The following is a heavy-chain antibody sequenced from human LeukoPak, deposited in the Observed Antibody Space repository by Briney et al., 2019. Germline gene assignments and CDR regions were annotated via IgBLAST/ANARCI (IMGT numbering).Heavy chain of an antibody. CDR1: GFTFSIFA. Sequence: GGSLRLSCAASGFTFSIFAMSWVRQAPGKWLEWVSYISSSGSTIYYADSVKGRFTISRDNAKNSLYLQMNSLRAEDTAVYYCAELGITMIGGVWGKGTTVTISS. J-gene: IGHJ6*04. V-gene: IGHV3-48*03. CDR3: AELGITMIGGV. CDR2: ISSSGSTI. D-gene: IGHD3-10*02.